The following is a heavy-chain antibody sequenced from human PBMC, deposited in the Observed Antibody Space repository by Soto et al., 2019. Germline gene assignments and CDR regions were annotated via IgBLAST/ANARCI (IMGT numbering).Heavy chain of an antibody. V-gene: IGHV3-23*04. Sequence: EVQLAESGGGLVQPGGSLRLSCAASGFTFSIYALSWVRQTPGKGLEWVSAISGSGDDTYYTDSVKGRFTISRDNSKNTLYLQMSSLRAEDTAIYYCAKVDRYSSGWSSYAPEYYYYSMDVWGQGTTVTVSS. CDR3: AKVDRYSSGWSSYAPEYYYYSMDV. D-gene: IGHD6-19*01. CDR1: GFTFSIYA. CDR2: ISGSGDDT. J-gene: IGHJ6*02.